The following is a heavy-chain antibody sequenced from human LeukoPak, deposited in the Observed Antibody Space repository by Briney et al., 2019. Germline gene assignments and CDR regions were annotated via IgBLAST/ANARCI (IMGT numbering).Heavy chain of an antibody. CDR2: VWYDGSNK. CDR3: ARDPGVRWLVGLDY. CDR1: GFTFSTYG. V-gene: IGHV3-33*01. D-gene: IGHD6-19*01. J-gene: IGHJ4*02. Sequence: PGRSLRLSCAVTGFTFSTYGMHWARQAPDKGLEWVAVVWYDGSNKYYADSVKGRFTISRDNSKNTLYLEMNSLRAEDTAVYYCARDPGVRWLVGLDYWGQGTLLTVSS.